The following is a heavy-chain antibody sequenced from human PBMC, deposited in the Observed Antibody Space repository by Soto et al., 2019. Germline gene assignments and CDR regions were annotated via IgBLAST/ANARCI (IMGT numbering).Heavy chain of an antibody. CDR3: ARDRAAAGYYYYGMDV. CDR1: GGSISSYY. J-gene: IGHJ6*02. V-gene: IGHV4-59*12. Sequence: SETLSLTCTVSGGSISSYYWSWIRQPPGKGLEWIGYIYYSGSTYYNPSLESRVTISVDTSKNQFSLKLSSVTAADTAVYYCARDRAAAGYYYYGMDVWGQGTTVTVSS. CDR2: IYYSGST. D-gene: IGHD2-2*01.